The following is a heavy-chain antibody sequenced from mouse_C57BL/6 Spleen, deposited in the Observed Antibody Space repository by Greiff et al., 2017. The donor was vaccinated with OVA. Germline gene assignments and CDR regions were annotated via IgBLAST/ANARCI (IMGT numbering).Heavy chain of an antibody. CDR3: AQIALLTPDYYAMDY. V-gene: IGHV8-5*01. D-gene: IGHD2-10*01. Sequence: QVTLKESGPGLLQPSQTLSLTCSFSGFSLSTSNMGIGWIRQPSGMGLEWLAHIWWNDDKYYNPSMKSRLTISKDTSNNQVVLKITMVDTADTATYDCAQIALLTPDYYAMDYWGQGTSVTVSS. CDR1: GFSLSTSNMG. J-gene: IGHJ4*01. CDR2: IWWNDDK.